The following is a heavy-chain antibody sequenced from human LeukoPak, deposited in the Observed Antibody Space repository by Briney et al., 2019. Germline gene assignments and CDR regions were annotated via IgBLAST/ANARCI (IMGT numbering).Heavy chain of an antibody. CDR3: ATSLYCSSASCPFDD. CDR2: ISGSGGST. V-gene: IGHV3-23*01. Sequence: AGGSLRLSCAASGFTFSSYAMSWVRQAPGKGLEWVSAISGSGGSTYYADSVKGRFTISRDNSKNTLYLQMNSLRPEDTAVYYCATSLYCSSASCPFDDWGQGTLVTVSS. D-gene: IGHD2-2*01. J-gene: IGHJ4*02. CDR1: GFTFSSYA.